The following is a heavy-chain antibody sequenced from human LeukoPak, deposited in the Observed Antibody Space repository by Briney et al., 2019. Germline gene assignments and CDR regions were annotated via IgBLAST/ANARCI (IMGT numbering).Heavy chain of an antibody. CDR3: AREGLYGGYDY. Sequence: ASVKVSCKASGYTFTTYAMYWVRQAPGQRLEWMGWINAGNGDTKYSQKFQGRVTITRDTSASTAYMELSSLRSEDTAVHYCAREGLYGGYDYWGQGTLVTVSS. D-gene: IGHD4-17*01. CDR2: INAGNGDT. J-gene: IGHJ4*02. CDR1: GYTFTTYA. V-gene: IGHV1-3*01.